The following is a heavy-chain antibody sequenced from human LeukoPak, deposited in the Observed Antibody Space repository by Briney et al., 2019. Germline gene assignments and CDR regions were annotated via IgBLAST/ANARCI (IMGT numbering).Heavy chain of an antibody. V-gene: IGHV1-2*02. CDR3: ARDPSFRAYYFDY. CDR1: GYTFTGYY. J-gene: IGHJ4*02. Sequence: ASVKGSCKASGYTFTGYYMHWVRQAPGQGLEWMGWINPNSGGTNYAQKFQGRVTMTRDTSISTAYMELSRLRSDDTAVYYCARDPSFRAYYFDYWGQGTLVTVSS. CDR2: INPNSGGT. D-gene: IGHD3-10*01.